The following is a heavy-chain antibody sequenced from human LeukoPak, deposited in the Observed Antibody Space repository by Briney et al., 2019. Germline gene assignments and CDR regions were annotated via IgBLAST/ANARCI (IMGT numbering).Heavy chain of an antibody. J-gene: IGHJ4*02. CDR2: IYTSGST. CDR1: GGSISNYY. D-gene: IGHD3-16*01. CDR3: ARGLGYAYPFFDY. Sequence: SETLSLTCTVSGGSISNYYWSWIRQPAGKGLEWIGRIYTSGSTNYNPPLKSRVTMSVGTPQNQFSLKLSSVTAADTAVYYCARGLGYAYPFFDYWGQGALVTVSS. V-gene: IGHV4-4*07.